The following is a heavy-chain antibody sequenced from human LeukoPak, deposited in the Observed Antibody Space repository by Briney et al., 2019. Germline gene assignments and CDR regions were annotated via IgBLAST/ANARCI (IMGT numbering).Heavy chain of an antibody. D-gene: IGHD6-13*01. Sequence: SQTLSLTCTVSGGSISSGDYYWSWIRQPPGKGLEWIGYIYYSGSTYYNPSLKSRVTISVDTSKNQFSLKLSSVTAADTAVYYCARELVSRYSSSWYVSYYYYMDVWGKGTTVNVSS. V-gene: IGHV4-30-4*08. CDR3: ARELVSRYSSSWYVSYYYYMDV. CDR1: GGSISSGDYY. CDR2: IYYSGST. J-gene: IGHJ6*03.